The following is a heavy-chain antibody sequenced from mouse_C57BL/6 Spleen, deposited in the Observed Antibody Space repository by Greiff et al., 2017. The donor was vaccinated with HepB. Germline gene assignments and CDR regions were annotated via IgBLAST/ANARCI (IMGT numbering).Heavy chain of an antibody. CDR2: IYPRSGNT. CDR3: ARLANWDRYFDV. D-gene: IGHD4-1*01. Sequence: VQLQQSGAELARPGASVKLSCKASGYTFTSYGISWVKQRTGQGLEWIGEIYPRSGNTYYNEKFKGKATLTADKSSSTAYMELRGLTSEDSAVYFCARLANWDRYFDVWGTGTTVTVSS. J-gene: IGHJ1*03. V-gene: IGHV1-81*01. CDR1: GYTFTSYG.